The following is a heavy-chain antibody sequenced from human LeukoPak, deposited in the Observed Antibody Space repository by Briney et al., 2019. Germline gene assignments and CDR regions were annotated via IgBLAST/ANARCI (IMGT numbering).Heavy chain of an antibody. D-gene: IGHD2-2*01. CDR1: GFTFSSYW. J-gene: IGHJ6*03. CDR2: IKQDESEK. CDR3: AKARECSSTSCYYYYYYYMDV. Sequence: GGSLRLSCAASGFTFSSYWMSWVRQAPGKGLEWVANIKQDESEKYYVDSVKGRFTISRDNAKNSLYLQMNSLRAEDTAVYYCAKARECSSTSCYYYYYYYMDVWGKGTTVTVSS. V-gene: IGHV3-7*03.